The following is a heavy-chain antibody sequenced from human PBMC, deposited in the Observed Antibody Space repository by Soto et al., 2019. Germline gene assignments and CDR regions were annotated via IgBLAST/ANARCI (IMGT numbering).Heavy chain of an antibody. Sequence: SETLSLTCTVSGGSISSGGYYWSWIRQHPGKGLEWIGYIYYSGSTYYNPSLKSRVTISVDTSKNQFSLKLSSVTAADTAVYYCARDTSGVVVVAAREAFDIWGQGTMVTVSS. CDR1: GGSISSGGYY. CDR2: IYYSGST. J-gene: IGHJ3*02. D-gene: IGHD2-15*01. V-gene: IGHV4-31*03. CDR3: ARDTSGVVVVAAREAFDI.